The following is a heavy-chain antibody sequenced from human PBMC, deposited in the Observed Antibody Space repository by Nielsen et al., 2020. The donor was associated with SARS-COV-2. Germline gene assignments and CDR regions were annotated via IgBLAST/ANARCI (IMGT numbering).Heavy chain of an antibody. CDR1: GFTFSSYW. J-gene: IGHJ3*02. V-gene: IGHV3-7*03. Sequence: GESLKISCAASGFTFSSYWMSWVRQAPGKGLEWVANIKQDGSEKYYVDSVKGRFTISRDDAKKSLSLQMNSLRTEDTAVYFCARIFGGADVFDIWGQGTMVTVSS. D-gene: IGHD2-21*02. CDR2: IKQDGSEK. CDR3: ARIFGGADVFDI.